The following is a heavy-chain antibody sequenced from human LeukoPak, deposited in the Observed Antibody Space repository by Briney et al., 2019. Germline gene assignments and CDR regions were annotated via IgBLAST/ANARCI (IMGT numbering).Heavy chain of an antibody. CDR3: AREGAWSRKYYYDSSGYYYIGHYFDY. Sequence: PSETLSLTCTVSGGSISIGDYYWTWIRQPPGKVLEWLGYIYYIGSTYYNPSLKSRVTISVDTSKSQFSLKLSSVTAADTAVYYCAREGAWSRKYYYDSSGYYYIGHYFDYWGQGTLVTVSS. CDR2: IYYIGST. J-gene: IGHJ4*02. CDR1: GGSISIGDYY. D-gene: IGHD3-22*01. V-gene: IGHV4-30-4*01.